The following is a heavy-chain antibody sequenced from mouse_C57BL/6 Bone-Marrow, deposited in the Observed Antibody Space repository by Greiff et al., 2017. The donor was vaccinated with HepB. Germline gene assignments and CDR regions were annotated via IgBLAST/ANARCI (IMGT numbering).Heavy chain of an antibody. J-gene: IGHJ4*01. Sequence: VQLQQPGAELVKPGASVKMSCKASGYTFTSYWMNWVKQRPGQGLEWIGRIHPSDGDTNYNQKFKGKATLTVDKSSSTAYMQLSSLTSDDSAVYYRAIVIGGGSLDYWGQGTTVTVSS. D-gene: IGHD2-4*01. CDR3: AIVIGGGSLDY. CDR2: IHPSDGDT. CDR1: GYTFTSYW. V-gene: IGHV1-74*01.